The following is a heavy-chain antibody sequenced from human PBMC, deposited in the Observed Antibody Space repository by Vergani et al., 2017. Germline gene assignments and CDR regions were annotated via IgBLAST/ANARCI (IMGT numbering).Heavy chain of an antibody. CDR3: ARARCIETCYMSNWLDS. CDR2: IKSDGSIT. J-gene: IGHJ5*01. D-gene: IGHD3-9*01. V-gene: IGHV3-74*03. Sequence: DVHLAESGGGFFQPGGSLRLSCSASGFSFNSYWMHWVRQVPGKGLFWVSRIKSDGSITAYADSVKGRFPISRDNAQNTLYLQMNSLRVEDTGVYYCARARCIETCYMSNWLDSWGQGTLVTVSS. CDR1: GFSFNSYW.